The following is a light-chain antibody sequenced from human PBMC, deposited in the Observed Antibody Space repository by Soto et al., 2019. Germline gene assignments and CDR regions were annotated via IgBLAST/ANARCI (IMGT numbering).Light chain of an antibody. Sequence: EIVLTQSPGTLSLSPGERATLSCRASQSVSSSYLAWYQQKPGQAPRLLIYGASSRATGITDRFSGSGSGTDFTLTISRLEPEDLAVYYGQQYGSSLTFGQGTRLEIK. CDR3: QQYGSSLT. J-gene: IGKJ5*01. V-gene: IGKV3-20*01. CDR2: GAS. CDR1: QSVSSSY.